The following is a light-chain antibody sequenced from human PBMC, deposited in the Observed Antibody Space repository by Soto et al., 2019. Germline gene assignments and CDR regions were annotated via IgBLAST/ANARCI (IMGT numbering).Light chain of an antibody. J-gene: IGLJ2*01. V-gene: IGLV1-51*01. Sequence: QSVLTQPPSLSAAPGQKVTISCFGSSSDIGDNYVSWYQQLPGTAPKLLIYDNNKRPSGIPDRFSGSKSDTSATLGITGLQTGDEADYYCGTWHSPLSEVVFGGGTKLTVL. CDR2: DNN. CDR1: SSDIGDNY. CDR3: GTWHSPLSEVV.